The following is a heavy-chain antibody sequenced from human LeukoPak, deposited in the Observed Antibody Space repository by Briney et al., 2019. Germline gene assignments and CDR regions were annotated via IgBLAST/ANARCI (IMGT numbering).Heavy chain of an antibody. V-gene: IGHV4-39*07. CDR1: GGSISSSSYY. CDR2: IYYSGST. Sequence: SETLSLTCSVSGGSISSSSYYWGWIRQPPGKGLEWIGSIYYSGSTYYNPSLKSRVTISVDTSKNQFSLKLSSVTAADTAVYYCAGYAAADDYWGQGTLVTVSS. J-gene: IGHJ4*02. CDR3: AGYAAADDY. D-gene: IGHD6-13*01.